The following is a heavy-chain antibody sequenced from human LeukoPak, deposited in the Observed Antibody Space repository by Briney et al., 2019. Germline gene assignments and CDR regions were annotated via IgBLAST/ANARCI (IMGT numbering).Heavy chain of an antibody. CDR2: IHYSGST. V-gene: IGHV4-59*08. J-gene: IGHJ5*02. CDR1: GGSMNSYY. D-gene: IGHD1-26*01. Sequence: PSETLSLTCTVSGGSMNSYYWSWIGQPPGKGLEWIGYIHYSGSTNYNPSLKSRVTISVDTSSNLFSLRLTSLTAADTAVYYCVRQDSWSYDPWGQGTLVTVSS. CDR3: VRQDSWSYDP.